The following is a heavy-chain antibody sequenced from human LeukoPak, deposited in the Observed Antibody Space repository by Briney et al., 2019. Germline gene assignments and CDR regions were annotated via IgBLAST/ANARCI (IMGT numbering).Heavy chain of an antibody. Sequence: GGSLRLSCAASGFLFRTYGMNWVRQPPGKGLEWVALIRYDGNNKYYADSVKGRFTISRDNSKNTLYLQMNSLRAEDTAVYYCARVAAAGTGGPDYWGQGTLVTVSS. V-gene: IGHV3-30*02. CDR1: GFLFRTYG. J-gene: IGHJ4*02. CDR3: ARVAAAGTGGPDY. CDR2: IRYDGNNK. D-gene: IGHD6-13*01.